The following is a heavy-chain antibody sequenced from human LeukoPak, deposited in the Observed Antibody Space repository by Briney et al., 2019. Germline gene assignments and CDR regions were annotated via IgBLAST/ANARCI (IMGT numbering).Heavy chain of an antibody. Sequence: SETLSLPCTVSGDSISRGGYYWSWIRQHPGKGLEWIGYSYYNGRTYYNPSLKSRVTISVATSKNQFSLQLSSVTAADTAVYYCARAGYGDYPGYYFDYCGQGTLVTVSS. CDR1: GDSISRGGYY. D-gene: IGHD4-17*01. CDR3: ARAGYGDYPGYYFDY. J-gene: IGHJ4*02. CDR2: SYYNGRT. V-gene: IGHV4-31*03.